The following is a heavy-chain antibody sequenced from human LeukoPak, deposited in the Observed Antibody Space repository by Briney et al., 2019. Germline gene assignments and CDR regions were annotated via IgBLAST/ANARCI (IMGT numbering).Heavy chain of an antibody. CDR3: AESYQYNWFDP. Sequence: PSETLSLTCTVSGVSISSNSYYWGWIRQPPGKGLEWIGSIYYSGSTYYNPSLKSRVTISVDTSKNQFSLKLSSVTAADTAVYYCAESYQYNWFDPWGQGTLVTVSS. J-gene: IGHJ5*02. V-gene: IGHV4-39*01. D-gene: IGHD2-2*01. CDR2: IYYSGST. CDR1: GVSISSNSYY.